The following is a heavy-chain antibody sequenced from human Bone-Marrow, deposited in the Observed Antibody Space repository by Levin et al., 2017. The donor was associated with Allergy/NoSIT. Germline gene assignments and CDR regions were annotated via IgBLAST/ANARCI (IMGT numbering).Heavy chain of an antibody. D-gene: IGHD4-17*01. CDR2: INPNSGGT. CDR1: GYTFTGYY. Sequence: ASVKVSCKASGYTFTGYYMHWVRQAPGQGLEWMGRINPNSGGTNYAQKFQGRVTMTRDTSISTAYMELSRLRSDDTAVYYCARGGKMTTVTPFDYWGQGTLVIVSS. CDR3: ARGGKMTTVTPFDY. V-gene: IGHV1-2*06. J-gene: IGHJ4*02.